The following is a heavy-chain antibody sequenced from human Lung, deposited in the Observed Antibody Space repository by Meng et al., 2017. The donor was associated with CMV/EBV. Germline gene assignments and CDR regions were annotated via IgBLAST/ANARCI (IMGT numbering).Heavy chain of an antibody. CDR2: IYHSGST. J-gene: IGHJ4*02. CDR3: ASFPPPGKQWLVTDY. Sequence: QARAPGACPGLGKRSGTLSLTCAVSGGSLSSSNRCSWVRQPPEKGLEWIGEIYHSGSTNYNPSLKCRVTISVDKSKNQFSLKLSSVTAADTAVYYCASFPPPGKQWLVTDYWGQGTLVTVSS. V-gene: IGHV4-4*02. CDR1: GGSLSSSNR. D-gene: IGHD6-19*01.